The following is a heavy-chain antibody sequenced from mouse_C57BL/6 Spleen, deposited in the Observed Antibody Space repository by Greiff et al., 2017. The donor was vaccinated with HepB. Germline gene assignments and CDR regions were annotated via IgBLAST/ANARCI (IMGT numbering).Heavy chain of an antibody. J-gene: IGHJ2*01. D-gene: IGHD4-1*02. CDR3: ARDSTGTWDY. CDR1: GYTFTDYY. V-gene: IGHV1-26*01. Sequence: VQLQQSGPELVKPGASVKISCKASGYTFTDYYMNWVKQSHGKSLEWIGDINPNNGGTSYNQKFKGKATLTVDKSSSTAYMELRSLTSEDSAVYYCARDSTGTWDYWGQGTTLTVSS. CDR2: INPNNGGT.